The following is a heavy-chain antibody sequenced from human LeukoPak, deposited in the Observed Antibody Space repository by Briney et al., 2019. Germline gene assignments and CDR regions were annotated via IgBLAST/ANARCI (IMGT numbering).Heavy chain of an antibody. D-gene: IGHD1-1*01. Sequence: GGSLRLSCAASGFTFSSYGMHWVRQAPGKGLEWVAFIRYDGSNKYYADSVKGRFTISRGNAKNSLYLQMNSLRAEDTAVYYCASTTGPRGRYYFDYWGQGTLVTVSS. J-gene: IGHJ4*02. CDR1: GFTFSSYG. V-gene: IGHV3-30*02. CDR3: ASTTGPRGRYYFDY. CDR2: IRYDGSNK.